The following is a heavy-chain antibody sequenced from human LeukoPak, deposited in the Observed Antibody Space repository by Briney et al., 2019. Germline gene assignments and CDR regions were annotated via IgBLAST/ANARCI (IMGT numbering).Heavy chain of an antibody. CDR3: ARGVVVAATSYNWFDP. CDR2: IIPIFGTA. D-gene: IGHD2-15*01. J-gene: IGHJ5*02. CDR1: GGTFSSYA. V-gene: IGHV1-69*13. Sequence: GASVKASCKASGGTFSSYAISWVRQAPGQGLEWMGGIIPIFGTANYAQKFQGRVTITADESTSTAYMELSSLRSEDTAVYYCARGVVVAATSYNWFDPWGQGTLVTVSS.